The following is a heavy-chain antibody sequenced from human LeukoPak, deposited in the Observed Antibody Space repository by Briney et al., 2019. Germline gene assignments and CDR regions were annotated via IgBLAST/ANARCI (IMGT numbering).Heavy chain of an antibody. J-gene: IGHJ4*02. CDR1: GFTFSSYW. D-gene: IGHD6-19*01. CDR2: IHNEGTTT. Sequence: GGSLRLSCAASGFTFSSYWIHWVRQAPGKGLVWVSRIHNEGTTTNYADSVKGRFTISRDNSKNTLYLQMNSLRAEDTAVYYCARQWLFDYWGQGTLVTVSS. CDR3: ARQWLFDY. V-gene: IGHV3-74*01.